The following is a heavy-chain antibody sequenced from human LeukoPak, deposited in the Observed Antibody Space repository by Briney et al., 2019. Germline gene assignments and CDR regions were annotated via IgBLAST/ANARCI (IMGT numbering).Heavy chain of an antibody. V-gene: IGHV3-33*06. CDR3: AKGNGIDY. J-gene: IGHJ4*02. CDR2: IWYDGSNK. D-gene: IGHD2-8*01. Sequence: PGGSLRLSCAASGFTFSSYGMHWVRQAPGKGLEWVAVIWYDGSNKYYADSVKARFTISRDNSKNTLYLHMNSLRAEDTAVYYCAKGNGIDYWGQGTLVTVSS. CDR1: GFTFSSYG.